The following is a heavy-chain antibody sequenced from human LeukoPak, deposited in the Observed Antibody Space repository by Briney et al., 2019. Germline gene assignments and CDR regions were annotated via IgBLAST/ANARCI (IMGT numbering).Heavy chain of an antibody. J-gene: IGHJ6*03. CDR3: AKDFTMVRGVSKTYYYYYYMDV. V-gene: IGHV3-33*06. Sequence: GGXLRLSCAASGFTFSSYGMHWVRQAPGKGLEWVAVIWYDGSNKYYADSVKGRFTISRDNSKNTLYLQMNSLRAEDAAVYYCAKDFTMVRGVSKTYYYYYYMDVWGKGTTVTVSS. CDR1: GFTFSSYG. CDR2: IWYDGSNK. D-gene: IGHD3-10*01.